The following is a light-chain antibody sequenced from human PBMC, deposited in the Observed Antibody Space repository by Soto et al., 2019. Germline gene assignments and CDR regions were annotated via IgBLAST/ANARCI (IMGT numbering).Light chain of an antibody. V-gene: IGKV1-39*01. Sequence: DIQMTQSPSSLSASVGDRVTITCRASQSISSYLNWYQQKPGKAPKLLIYAASSLQSGVPSRFSGSGSGTDFTLTISSLQPEDFATYYCQQSYSTLALTVCGGTKVEIK. CDR3: QQSYSTLALT. J-gene: IGKJ4*01. CDR2: AAS. CDR1: QSISSY.